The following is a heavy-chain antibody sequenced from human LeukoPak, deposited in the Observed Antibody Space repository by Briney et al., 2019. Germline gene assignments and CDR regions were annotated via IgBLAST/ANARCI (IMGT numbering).Heavy chain of an antibody. J-gene: IGHJ4*02. CDR1: GGSISSYY. Sequence: SETLSLTCTVSGGSISSYYWSWIRQPPGKGLGWIGYIYYSGSTNYNPSLKSRVTISVDTSKNQFSLKLSSVTAADTAVYYCARGLMVYAYYFDYWGQGTLVTVSS. CDR3: ARGLMVYAYYFDY. V-gene: IGHV4-59*01. D-gene: IGHD2-8*01. CDR2: IYYSGST.